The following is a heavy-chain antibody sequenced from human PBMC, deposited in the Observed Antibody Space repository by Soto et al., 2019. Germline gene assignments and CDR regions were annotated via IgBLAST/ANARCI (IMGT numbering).Heavy chain of an antibody. Sequence: SVKVSCKASGGTFSSYAISWVRQAPGQGLEWMGGIIPIFGTANYAQKFQGRVTITADESTSTAYMELSSLRSEDTAGYYCARDQPRHNWFDPWGQGTLVTVSS. CDR2: IIPIFGTA. V-gene: IGHV1-69*13. J-gene: IGHJ5*02. CDR3: ARDQPRHNWFDP. CDR1: GGTFSSYA.